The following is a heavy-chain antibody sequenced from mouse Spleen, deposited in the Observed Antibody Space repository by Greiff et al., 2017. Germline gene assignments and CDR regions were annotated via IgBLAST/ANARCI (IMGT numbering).Heavy chain of an antibody. CDR1: GYTFTDYN. D-gene: IGHD1-1*01. J-gene: IGHJ1*03. V-gene: IGHV1-18*01. CDR3: ARRPFITTVVARYFDV. Sequence: VQLQQSGPELVKPGASVKIPCKASGYTFTDYNMDWVKQSHGKSLEWIGDINPNNGGTIYNQKFKGKATLTVDKSSSTAYMELRSLTSEDTAVYYCARRPFITTVVARYFDVWGTGTTVTVSS. CDR2: INPNNGGT.